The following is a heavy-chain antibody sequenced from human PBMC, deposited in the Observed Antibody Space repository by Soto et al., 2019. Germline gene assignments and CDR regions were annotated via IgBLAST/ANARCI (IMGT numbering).Heavy chain of an antibody. J-gene: IGHJ5*02. D-gene: IGHD6-6*01. Sequence: SVKVSCKASGGTFSSYAISLVRQAPGQGLEWMGGIIPIFGTANYAQKFQGRVTITADESTSTAYMELSSLRSEDTAVYYCARGRYSSSPYTWFDPWGQGTLVTVSS. V-gene: IGHV1-69*13. CDR2: IIPIFGTA. CDR3: ARGRYSSSPYTWFDP. CDR1: GGTFSSYA.